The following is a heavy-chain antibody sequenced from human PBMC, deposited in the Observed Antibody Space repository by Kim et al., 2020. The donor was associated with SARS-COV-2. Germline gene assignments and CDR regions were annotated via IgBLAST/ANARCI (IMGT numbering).Heavy chain of an antibody. J-gene: IGHJ5*02. CDR3: AKEAIAVAGGWGYNWFDP. V-gene: IGHV3-23*01. Sequence: GGSLRLSCAASGFTFSSYAMSWVRQAPGKGLEWVSAISGSGGSTYYADSVKGRFTISRDNSKNTLYLQMNSLRAEDTAVYYCAKEAIAVAGGWGYNWFDPWGQGTLVTVSS. D-gene: IGHD6-19*01. CDR1: GFTFSSYA. CDR2: ISGSGGST.